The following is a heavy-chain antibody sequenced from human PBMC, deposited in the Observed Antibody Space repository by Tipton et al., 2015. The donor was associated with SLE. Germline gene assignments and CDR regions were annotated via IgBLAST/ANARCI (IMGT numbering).Heavy chain of an antibody. V-gene: IGHV4-38-2*01. D-gene: IGHD2-15*01. CDR1: GYSISSGYY. CDR3: ARYSFLTPQGGVGNYYGMDV. CDR2: IYHSGST. J-gene: IGHJ6*02. Sequence: TLSLTCAVSGYSISSGYYWGWIRPPPGKGLEWIGSIYHSGSTYSTPSLKSRVTMSIDTSKNDFSLRLSSVTAADTAVYYCARYSFLTPQGGVGNYYGMDVWGQGTTVTVSS.